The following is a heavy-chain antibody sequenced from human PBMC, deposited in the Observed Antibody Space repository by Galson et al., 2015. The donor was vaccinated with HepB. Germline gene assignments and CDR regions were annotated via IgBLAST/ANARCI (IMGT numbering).Heavy chain of an antibody. Sequence: SVKVSCKASGYTFTSYAMHWVRQAPGQRLEWMGWINAGNGNTKYSQKFQGRVTITRDTSASTAYMELSSLRSEDTAVYYCARDGQPQWLVLYYYGMDVWGQGTTVTVSS. CDR1: GYTFTSYA. D-gene: IGHD6-19*01. CDR3: ARDGQPQWLVLYYYGMDV. J-gene: IGHJ6*02. CDR2: INAGNGNT. V-gene: IGHV1-3*01.